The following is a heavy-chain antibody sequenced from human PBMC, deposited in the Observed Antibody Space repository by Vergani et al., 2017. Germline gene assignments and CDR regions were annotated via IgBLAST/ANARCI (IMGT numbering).Heavy chain of an antibody. CDR2: IYHSGST. Sequence: QVQLQESGPGLVKPSETLSLTCAVSGYSISSGYYWGWIRQPPGKGLEWIGSIYHSGSTYYNPSLKSRVTISVDTSKNQFSLKLSSVTAADTAVYYCASHWYQLLSNWFDPWGQGTLVTVSS. CDR1: GYSISSGYY. D-gene: IGHD2-2*01. J-gene: IGHJ5*02. V-gene: IGHV4-38-2*01. CDR3: ASHWYQLLSNWFDP.